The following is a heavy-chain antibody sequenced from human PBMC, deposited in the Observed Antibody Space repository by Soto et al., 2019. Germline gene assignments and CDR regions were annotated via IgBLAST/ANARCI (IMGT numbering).Heavy chain of an antibody. CDR1: GFTFRWFG. V-gene: IGHV3-30*18. D-gene: IGHD3-10*01. Sequence: GGSLRLSCAVSGFTFRWFGMNWVRQAPGKGLEWVARISNDGSNEYYVDSVKGRFTISRDNSKNTLYLQMDSLRAEDTAVYYCEKGEVRGIIPSYFDYWGLGTLVTVSS. CDR2: ISNDGSNE. CDR3: EKGEVRGIIPSYFDY. J-gene: IGHJ4*02.